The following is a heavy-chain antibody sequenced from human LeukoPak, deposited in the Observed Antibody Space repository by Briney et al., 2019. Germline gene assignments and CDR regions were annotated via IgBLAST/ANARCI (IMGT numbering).Heavy chain of an antibody. Sequence: GGSLRLSCAASGFTFNTYTMNWVRQAPGKGLEWVSAISGSGGSTYYADSVKGRFTISRDNAKNSLYLQMNSLRAEDTAVYYCARDPRDIAVAGTDNSDYWGQGTLVTVSS. J-gene: IGHJ4*02. D-gene: IGHD6-19*01. CDR1: GFTFNTYT. CDR3: ARDPRDIAVAGTDNSDY. CDR2: ISGSGGST. V-gene: IGHV3-21*01.